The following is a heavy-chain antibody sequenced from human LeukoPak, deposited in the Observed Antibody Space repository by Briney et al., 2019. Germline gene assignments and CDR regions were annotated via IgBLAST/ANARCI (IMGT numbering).Heavy chain of an antibody. J-gene: IGHJ1*01. CDR1: GGSISSYY. CDR2: IYYSGST. CDR3: ARSITSSWYGDFQH. D-gene: IGHD6-13*01. V-gene: IGHV4-59*01. Sequence: SEALSLTCTVPGGSISSYYWSWIRQPPGKGLEWMWYIYYSGSTNYNPSLKSRVTISVDTSKNQFSLKLSSVTAADTAVYYCARSITSSWYGDFQHWGQGTLVTVSS.